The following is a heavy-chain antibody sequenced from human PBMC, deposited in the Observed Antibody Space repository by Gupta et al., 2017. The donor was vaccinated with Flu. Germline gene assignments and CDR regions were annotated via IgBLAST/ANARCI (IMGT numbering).Heavy chain of an antibody. Sequence: VQLVQSGAEVKKPGASVTVSCKASGYSFSDSYIHWVRPAPGQGLEWMGRINPHSGSTNYQQKFQGRVTITEDSSLSTAYMELSRLTSDDTAVYYCAREKFCHTTTCYRYFDPWGQGTLVTVSS. CDR3: AREKFCHTTTCYRYFDP. V-gene: IGHV1-2*06. CDR2: INPHSGST. J-gene: IGHJ5*02. CDR1: GYSFSDSY. D-gene: IGHD2-2*02.